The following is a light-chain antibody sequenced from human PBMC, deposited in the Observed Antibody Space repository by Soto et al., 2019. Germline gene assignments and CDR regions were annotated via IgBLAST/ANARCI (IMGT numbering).Light chain of an antibody. V-gene: IGKV3-20*01. CDR2: ETS. Sequence: EIVLTQSPATLSLSPGERATLSCRASQMVRSYLAWYQQKPGQAPRLLIYETSSRATGGPDRYSASGSGTDFTLTISRLEPEDFAVFFCQQYGTSEIIFGQGTRLEIK. CDR1: QMVRSY. CDR3: QQYGTSEII. J-gene: IGKJ5*01.